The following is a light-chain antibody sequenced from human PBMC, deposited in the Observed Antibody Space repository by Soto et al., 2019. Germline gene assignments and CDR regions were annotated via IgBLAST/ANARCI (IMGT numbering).Light chain of an antibody. Sequence: QSVLTQPRSVSGSPGQSVTISCTGTSGDVGGYNFVSWYQQHPGKVPTLVIFDVSHRPSGVPDRFSGSKSGNTASLTISGLQAEDEADYYCCSYGGSHTWVFGGGTKLTVL. CDR3: CSYGGSHTWV. V-gene: IGLV2-11*01. J-gene: IGLJ2*01. CDR2: DVS. CDR1: SGDVGGYNF.